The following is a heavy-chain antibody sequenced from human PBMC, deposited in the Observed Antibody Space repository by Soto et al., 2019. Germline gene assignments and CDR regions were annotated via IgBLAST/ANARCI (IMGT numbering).Heavy chain of an antibody. D-gene: IGHD1-26*01. V-gene: IGHV3-23*01. CDR3: AKLPYSGSYYIDY. Sequence: GGSLRLSCAASGFTVSSYAMSWVRQAPGKGLEWVSAISGSGGSTYYADSVKGRFTISRDNSKNTLYLQMNSLRAEDTAVYYCAKLPYSGSYYIDYWGQGTLVTVSS. CDR1: GFTVSSYA. CDR2: ISGSGGST. J-gene: IGHJ4*02.